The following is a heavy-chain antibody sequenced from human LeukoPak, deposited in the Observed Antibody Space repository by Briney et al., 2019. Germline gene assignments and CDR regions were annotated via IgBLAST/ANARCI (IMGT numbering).Heavy chain of an antibody. J-gene: IGHJ6*02. D-gene: IGHD5-12*01. CDR1: GFTFDDYT. CDR2: ISWDGGST. CDR3: AKDIGYPYYYGMDV. V-gene: IGHV3-43*01. Sequence: GGSLRLSCAASGFTFDDYTMHWVRQAPGKGLEWVSLISWDGGSTYYADSVKGRFTISRDKSKNSLYLQMNSLRTEDTALYYCAKDIGYPYYYGMDVWGQGTTVTVSS.